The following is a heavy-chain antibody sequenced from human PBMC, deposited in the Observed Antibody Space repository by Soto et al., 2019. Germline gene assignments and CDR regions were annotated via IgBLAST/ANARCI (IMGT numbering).Heavy chain of an antibody. V-gene: IGHV2-26*01. J-gene: IGHJ6*02. Sequence: QVTLKESGPVLVKPTETLTLTCTVSGFSLSIPSMGVSWIRQPPGKALEWLAHIFSNDEKSYSTSLKSRLTLSKDTSKTQVVLTMTKMDPVDTATYYCTRALDKAAAQRTYGMEVWGQGTTVTVSS. CDR1: GFSLSIPSMG. CDR3: TRALDKAAAQRTYGMEV. CDR2: IFSNDEK. D-gene: IGHD2-15*01.